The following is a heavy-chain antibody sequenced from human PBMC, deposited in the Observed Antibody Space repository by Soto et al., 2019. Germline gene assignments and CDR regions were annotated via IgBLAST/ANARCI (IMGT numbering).Heavy chain of an antibody. Sequence: SETLSLTCTVSGASINNYYWSWLRQPPGKRLEWIGYVYNSGSTNYNPSFMSRVTISVDKSKNQFSLKLTSVTAADTAVYYCARYDYGSGDDYNIDYWGQGTLVTVSS. CDR2: VYNSGST. D-gene: IGHD3-10*01. CDR3: ARYDYGSGDDYNIDY. CDR1: GASINNYY. V-gene: IGHV4-59*08. J-gene: IGHJ4*02.